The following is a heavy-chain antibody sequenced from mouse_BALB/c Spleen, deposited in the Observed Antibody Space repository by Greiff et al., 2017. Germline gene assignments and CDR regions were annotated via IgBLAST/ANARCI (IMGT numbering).Heavy chain of an antibody. CDR3: ARKYGKGGLAY. V-gene: IGHV3-2*02. D-gene: IGHD2-10*02. J-gene: IGHJ3*01. Sequence: EVQLVESGPGLVKPSQSLSLTCTVTGYSITSDYAWNWIRQFPGNKLEWMGYISYSGSTSYNPSLKSRISITRDTSKNQFFLQLNSVTTEDTATYYCARKYGKGGLAYWGQGTLVTVSA. CDR1: GYSITSDYA. CDR2: ISYSGST.